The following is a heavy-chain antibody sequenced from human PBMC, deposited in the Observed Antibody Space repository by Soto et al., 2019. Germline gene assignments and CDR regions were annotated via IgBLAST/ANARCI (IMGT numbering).Heavy chain of an antibody. J-gene: IGHJ4*02. CDR2: ISSSGSTI. Sequence: GGSLRLSCAASGFTFSSYEMNWVRQAPGKGLEWVSYISSSGSTIYYADSVKGRFTISRDNAKNSLYLQMNILRAEDTAVYYCARGAYYDFWSGYYGHFDYWGQGTLVTVSS. D-gene: IGHD3-3*01. CDR1: GFTFSSYE. CDR3: ARGAYYDFWSGYYGHFDY. V-gene: IGHV3-48*03.